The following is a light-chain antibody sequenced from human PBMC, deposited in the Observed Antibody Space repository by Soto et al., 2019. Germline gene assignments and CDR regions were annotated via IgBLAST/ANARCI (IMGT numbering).Light chain of an antibody. Sequence: EIVLTQSPGTLSLSPGERATLSCRASQTISNSYSAWYQQKPGQAPRLLIYGASTRATGIPEGFSGSGSGTDFTLTISRLEPGDFAVYYCQVYGDSSPTFGQGTKVEIK. CDR1: QTISNSY. J-gene: IGKJ1*01. CDR2: GAS. V-gene: IGKV3-20*01. CDR3: QVYGDSSPT.